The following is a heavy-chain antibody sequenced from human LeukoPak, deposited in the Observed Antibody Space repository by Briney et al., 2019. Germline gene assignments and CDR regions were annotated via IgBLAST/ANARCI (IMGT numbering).Heavy chain of an antibody. D-gene: IGHD4-17*01. J-gene: IGHJ4*02. CDR3: ARGGGYGDYDY. CDR1: GFTFSDHY. V-gene: IGHV3-72*01. CDR2: TRNKANSYTT. Sequence: GGSLRLSCAASGFTFSDHYMDWVRQAPGKGLEWVGRTRNKANSYTTEYAASVKGRFTISRDDSKNSLYLQMNSLKTEDTAVYYCARGGGYGDYDYWGQGTLVIVSS.